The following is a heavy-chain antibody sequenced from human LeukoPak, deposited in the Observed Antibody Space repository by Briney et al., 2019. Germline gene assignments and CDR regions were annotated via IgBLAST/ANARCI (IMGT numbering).Heavy chain of an antibody. CDR3: ARVAGEMATIVMDY. V-gene: IGHV3-20*04. Sequence: AGGSLRLSCAASGFTFGDYGMSWVRQAPGKGLEWVSGINWNGGSTGYADSVKGRFTISRDNAKNSLYLQMNSLRAEDTALYYCARVAGEMATIVMDYWGQGTLVTVSS. CDR1: GFTFGDYG. CDR2: INWNGGST. J-gene: IGHJ4*02. D-gene: IGHD5-24*01.